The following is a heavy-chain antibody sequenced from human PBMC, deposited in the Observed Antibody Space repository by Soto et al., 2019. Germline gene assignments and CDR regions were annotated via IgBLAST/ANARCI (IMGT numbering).Heavy chain of an antibody. CDR2: TYYSGST. J-gene: IGHJ3*02. V-gene: IGHV4-31*03. D-gene: IGHD2-8*02. Sequence: QVQLQESGPGLVKPSQTLSLTCTVSGGSISSGGYYWSWIRQHPGKGLEWIGYTYYSGSTYYNPSLKSRVTISVDTSKNQFSLKLSSVTAADTAVYYCARDFLRTGYPWSGGAFDIWGQGTMVTVSS. CDR3: ARDFLRTGYPWSGGAFDI. CDR1: GGSISSGGYY.